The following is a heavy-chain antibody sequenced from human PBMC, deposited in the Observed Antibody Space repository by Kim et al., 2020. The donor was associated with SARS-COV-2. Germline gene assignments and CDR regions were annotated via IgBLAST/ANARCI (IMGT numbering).Heavy chain of an antibody. Sequence: TYTADAEEGRFTSSRENSKDTLYMQMTGLRAEDTAVYYCAKTTGAHGMDVWGQGTTVTVSS. D-gene: IGHD4-4*01. CDR3: AKTTGAHGMDV. J-gene: IGHJ6*02. V-gene: IGHV3-23*01. CDR2: T.